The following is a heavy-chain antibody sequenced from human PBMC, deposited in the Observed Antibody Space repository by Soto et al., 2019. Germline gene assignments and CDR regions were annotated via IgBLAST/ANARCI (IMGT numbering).Heavy chain of an antibody. CDR1: GGSVSSGSYY. D-gene: IGHD3-22*01. CDR2: IYYSGST. V-gene: IGHV4-61*01. Sequence: SETLSLTCTVSGGSVSSGSYYWSWIRQPPGKGLEWIGYIYYSGSTNYNPSLKSRVTISVDTSKNQFSLKLSSVTAADTAVYYCARDRGYYYDSSGYLAFGYWGQGTLVTVSS. CDR3: ARDRGYYYDSSGYLAFGY. J-gene: IGHJ4*02.